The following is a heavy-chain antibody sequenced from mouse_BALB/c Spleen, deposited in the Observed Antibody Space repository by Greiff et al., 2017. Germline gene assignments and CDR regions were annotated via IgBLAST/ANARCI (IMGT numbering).Heavy chain of an antibody. Sequence: VQLQQSGAELVKPGASVKLSCTASGFNIKDTYMHWVKQRPEQGLEWIGRIDPANGNTKYDPKFQGKATITADTSSNTAYLQLSSLTSEDTAVYYGASNYGSSYGAMDYWGQGTSVTVSS. D-gene: IGHD1-1*01. CDR1: GFNIKDTY. J-gene: IGHJ4*01. CDR2: IDPANGNT. V-gene: IGHV14-3*02. CDR3: ASNYGSSYGAMDY.